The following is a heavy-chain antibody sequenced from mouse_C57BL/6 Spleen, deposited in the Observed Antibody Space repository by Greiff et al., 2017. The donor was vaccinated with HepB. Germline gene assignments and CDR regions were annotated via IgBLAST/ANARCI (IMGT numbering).Heavy chain of an antibody. V-gene: IGHV1-82*01. CDR2: IYPGDGDT. Sequence: VKVVESGPELVKPGASVKISCKASGYAFRSSWMNWVKQRPGKGLEWIGRIYPGDGDTNYNGKFKGKATLTADKSSSTAYMQLSSLTSEDSAVYFCARDYGSSGFDYWGQGTTLTVSS. CDR1: GYAFRSSW. J-gene: IGHJ2*01. CDR3: ARDYGSSGFDY. D-gene: IGHD1-1*01.